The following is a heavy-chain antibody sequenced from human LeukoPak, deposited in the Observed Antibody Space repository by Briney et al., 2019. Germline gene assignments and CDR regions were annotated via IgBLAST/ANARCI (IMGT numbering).Heavy chain of an antibody. D-gene: IGHD1-26*01. CDR2: ISSSSSTI. J-gene: IGHJ4*02. CDR1: GFTFSSYS. Sequence: GGSLRLSCAASGFTFSSYSMNWVRQAPGKGLEWVSYISSSSSTIYYADSVKGRFTISRDNAKISLHLQMNSLRDEDTAVYYCAGRGFRSVDYWGQGTLVTVSS. V-gene: IGHV3-48*02. CDR3: AGRGFRSVDY.